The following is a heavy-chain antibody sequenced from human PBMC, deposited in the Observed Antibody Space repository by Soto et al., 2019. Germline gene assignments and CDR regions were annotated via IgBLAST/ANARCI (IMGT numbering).Heavy chain of an antibody. V-gene: IGHV4-34*01. Sequence: SETLSLTCAVYGGSFSGYYWSWIRQPPGKGLEWIGEINHSGSTNYNPSLKSRVTISVDTSKNQFSLNLSSVTAADTAVYYCARHLPYCGGDCYSLDYWGQGTLVTVSS. CDR1: GGSFSGYY. CDR2: INHSGST. D-gene: IGHD2-21*02. CDR3: ARHLPYCGGDCYSLDY. J-gene: IGHJ4*02.